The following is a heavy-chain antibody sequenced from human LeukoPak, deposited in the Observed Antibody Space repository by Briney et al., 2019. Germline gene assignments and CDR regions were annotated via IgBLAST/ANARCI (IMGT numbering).Heavy chain of an antibody. CDR2: IYHSGST. J-gene: IGHJ3*02. D-gene: IGHD1-26*01. V-gene: IGHV4-38-2*02. Sequence: SETLSLTCTVSGYSISSGYYWSWIRQPPGKGLGWIGYIYHSGSTYYNPSLKSRVTMSVDRSKNHFSLKLSSVTAADTAVYYCARGGRGTYFGAFDIWGQGTMVTVSS. CDR1: GYSISSGYY. CDR3: ARGGRGTYFGAFDI.